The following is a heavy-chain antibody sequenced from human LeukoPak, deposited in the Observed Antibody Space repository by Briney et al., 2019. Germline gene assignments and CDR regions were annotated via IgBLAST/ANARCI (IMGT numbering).Heavy chain of an antibody. V-gene: IGHV3-21*04. CDR2: ISSSRNYI. Sequence: GGSLRLSCGASGFTFSSYSMNWVRQAPGKGLEWVSSISSSRNYIYYADSVKGRFAISRDNAKNSQYLQMNSLRVEDTALYYCARAQTYGDSRLLLDYWGQGTLVTVSS. D-gene: IGHD2-21*02. CDR1: GFTFSSYS. J-gene: IGHJ4*02. CDR3: ARAQTYGDSRLLLDY.